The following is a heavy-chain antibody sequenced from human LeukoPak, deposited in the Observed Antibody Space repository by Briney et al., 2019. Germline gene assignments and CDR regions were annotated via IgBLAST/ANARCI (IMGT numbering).Heavy chain of an antibody. CDR3: AKAPTGEHDHY. D-gene: IGHD4-17*01. Sequence: GGSLRLSCAASGFTFSSYGMHWVRQAPGKGLEWVAVISYDGSNKYYAVSVKGRFTISRDNSKNTLYLQMNSLRAEDTAVYYCAKAPTGEHDHYWGQGTLVTASS. CDR2: ISYDGSNK. CDR1: GFTFSSYG. J-gene: IGHJ4*02. V-gene: IGHV3-30*18.